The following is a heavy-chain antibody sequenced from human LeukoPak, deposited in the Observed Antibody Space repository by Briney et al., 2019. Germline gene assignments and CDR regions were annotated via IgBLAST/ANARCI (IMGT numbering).Heavy chain of an antibody. CDR2: ISWNSGSI. CDR3: AKDMGGSGSSALDY. J-gene: IGHJ4*02. Sequence: GGSLRLSCAASGFTFDDYAMHWLRQAPGKGLEWGSGISWNSGSIGHADSVKGRFTISRDNAKNSLYLQMNSLRAEDTALYYCAKDMGGSGSSALDYWGQGTLVTVSS. CDR1: GFTFDDYA. D-gene: IGHD3-10*01. V-gene: IGHV3-9*01.